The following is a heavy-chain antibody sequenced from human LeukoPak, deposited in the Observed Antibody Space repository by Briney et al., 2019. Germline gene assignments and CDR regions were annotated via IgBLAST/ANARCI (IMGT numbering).Heavy chain of an antibody. V-gene: IGHV1-69*05. CDR3: ASALKYYGSGSRYFDY. Sequence: ASVKVSCKASGGTFSSYAISWVRHAPGQGLEWMGGIIPIFGTANYAQKFQGRVTITTDESTSTAYMELSSLRSEDTAVYYCASALKYYGSGSRYFDYWGQGTLVTVSS. CDR2: IIPIFGTA. D-gene: IGHD3-10*01. J-gene: IGHJ4*02. CDR1: GGTFSSYA.